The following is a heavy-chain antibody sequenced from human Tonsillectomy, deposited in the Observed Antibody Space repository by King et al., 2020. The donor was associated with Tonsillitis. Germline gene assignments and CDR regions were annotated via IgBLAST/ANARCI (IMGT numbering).Heavy chain of an antibody. V-gene: IGHV3-23*01. CDR2: ISVNGDAT. D-gene: IGHD6-13*01. CDR1: GFTFSSCA. Sequence: PGGFLIQPGGSLTLSCTASGFTFSSCAMSWVRQAPGKGLEWVSTISVNGDATYYAGSVKGRFTISRDNSRNTQDLEMNSLRAEETAIYYCTKGGGSSWSNWGQGALVPVSS. CDR3: TKGGGSSWSN. J-gene: IGHJ4*02.